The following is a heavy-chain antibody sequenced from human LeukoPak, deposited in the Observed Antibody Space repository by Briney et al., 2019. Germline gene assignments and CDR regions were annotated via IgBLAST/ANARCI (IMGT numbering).Heavy chain of an antibody. J-gene: IGHJ5*02. CDR3: ARLLYFGSGRPHNWFDP. CDR2: IFYSGST. CDR1: GAPIKSYY. D-gene: IGHD3-10*01. V-gene: IGHV4-59*01. Sequence: SETLSLTCTVSGAPIKSYYWSWIRQPPGKGPEWIGEIFYSGSTKYNPSLKSRVIMSIGTSKNHFSLKVNSVTAADTAVYYCARLLYFGSGRPHNWFDPWGQGTLVTVSS.